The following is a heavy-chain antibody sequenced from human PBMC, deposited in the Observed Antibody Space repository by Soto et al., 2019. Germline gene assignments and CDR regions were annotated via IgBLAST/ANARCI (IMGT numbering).Heavy chain of an antibody. CDR3: ARGSSTGPPHNWFDP. D-gene: IGHD6-13*01. J-gene: IGHJ5*02. V-gene: IGHV4-59*08. Sequence: ETLPPTCTATRGPICSHYCSWIRQPPGKGLEWIAYIYYSGSTNYNPSLKSRVTISVDTSKNQYSLKLSSVTAADTAVYYCARGSSTGPPHNWFDPWGQGTLVTVSS. CDR2: IYYSGST. CDR1: RGPICSHY.